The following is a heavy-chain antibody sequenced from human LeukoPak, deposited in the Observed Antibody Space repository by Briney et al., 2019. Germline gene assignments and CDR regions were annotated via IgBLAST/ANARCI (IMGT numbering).Heavy chain of an antibody. V-gene: IGHV1-69*13. CDR1: GGTFSSYA. J-gene: IGHJ5*02. D-gene: IGHD2-2*02. CDR2: IIPIFGTA. CDR3: ARDLQACSSTSCYTEGWFDP. Sequence: ASVKVSCKASGGTFSSYAIIWVRQAPGQGLEWMGGIIPIFGTANYAQKFQDRVTITADESTSTAYMELSSLRSEDTAVYYCARDLQACSSTSCYTEGWFDPWGQGTLVTVSS.